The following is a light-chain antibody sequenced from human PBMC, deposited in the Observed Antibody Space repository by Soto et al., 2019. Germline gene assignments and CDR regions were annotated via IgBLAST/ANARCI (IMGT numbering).Light chain of an antibody. CDR1: SSDIGYYNY. Sequence: QSVLTQPASVSGSPGQSITISCTGTSSDIGYYNYVSWYQQHPGKAPKLMIYEVSNRPSGVSNRFSGSKSGNTASLTISGLQAEDEANYYCSSYTTTSPVVFGGGTKLTVL. CDR2: EVS. J-gene: IGLJ2*01. CDR3: SSYTTTSPVV. V-gene: IGLV2-14*01.